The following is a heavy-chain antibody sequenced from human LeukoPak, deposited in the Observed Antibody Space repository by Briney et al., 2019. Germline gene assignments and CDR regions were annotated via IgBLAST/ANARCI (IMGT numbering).Heavy chain of an antibody. V-gene: IGHV1-69*01. CDR1: GGTFSSYA. Sequence: SAKVSCKASGGTFSSYAISWVRQAPGQGLEWMGGIIPIFGTANYAQKFQGRVTITADESTSTAYMELSSLRSEDTAVYYCARSGGAQSAFDIWGQGTMVTVSS. D-gene: IGHD3-16*01. J-gene: IGHJ3*02. CDR2: IIPIFGTA. CDR3: ARSGGAQSAFDI.